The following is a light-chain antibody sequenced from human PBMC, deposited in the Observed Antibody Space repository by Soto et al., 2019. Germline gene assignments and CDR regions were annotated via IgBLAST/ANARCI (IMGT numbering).Light chain of an antibody. CDR2: GAS. Sequence: IVMTQSPSTVSWSPVERATLSCRASQSVSSNLAWYQQKPGQAPRLLIYGASTRATGIPARFSGSGSGTEFTLTISSLQSEDFAVYYCQQYNNWPLTFGGGTKVDIK. CDR1: QSVSSN. V-gene: IGKV3-15*01. CDR3: QQYNNWPLT. J-gene: IGKJ4*01.